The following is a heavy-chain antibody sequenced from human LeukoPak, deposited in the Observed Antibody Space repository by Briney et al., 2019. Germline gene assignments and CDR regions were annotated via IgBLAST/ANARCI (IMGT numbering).Heavy chain of an antibody. CDR2: IIPIFGTA. D-gene: IGHD2-15*01. CDR3: ARVAATPLFYYYGMDV. V-gene: IGHV1-69*13. CDR1: GYTFTGYY. Sequence: ASVKVSCKASGYTFTGYYMHWVRQAPGQGLEWMGGIIPIFGTANYAQKFQGRVTITADESTSTAYMELSSLRSEDTAVYYCARVAATPLFYYYGMDVWGQGTTVTVSS. J-gene: IGHJ6*02.